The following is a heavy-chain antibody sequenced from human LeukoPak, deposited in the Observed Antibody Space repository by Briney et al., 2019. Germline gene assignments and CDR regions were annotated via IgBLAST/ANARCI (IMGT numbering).Heavy chain of an antibody. CDR1: GGSISSSSYY. Sequence: SETLSLTCTVSGGSISSSSYYWGWIRQPPGKGLEWIGSIYYSGSTYYNPSLKSRVTISVDTSKNQFSLKLSSVTAADTAVYYCARDSSGHDFYYYYMDVWGKGTTVTVSS. CDR3: ARDSSGHDFYYYYMDV. CDR2: IYYSGST. D-gene: IGHD5-12*01. V-gene: IGHV4-39*07. J-gene: IGHJ6*03.